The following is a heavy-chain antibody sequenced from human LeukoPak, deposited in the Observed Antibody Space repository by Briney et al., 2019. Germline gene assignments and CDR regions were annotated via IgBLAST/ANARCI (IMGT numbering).Heavy chain of an antibody. CDR3: AKVAPDSSSWSPDAFDI. V-gene: IGHV7-4-1*02. J-gene: IGHJ3*02. CDR2: INTNTGNP. Sequence: ASVKVSCKASGYTFTSYPINWVRQAPGQGLEWMGWINTNTGNPTYDQAFTGRFVFSLDTSATTAYLQISSLKAEDTAVYYCAKVAPDSSSWSPDAFDIWGQGTMVTVSS. D-gene: IGHD6-13*01. CDR1: GYTFTSYP.